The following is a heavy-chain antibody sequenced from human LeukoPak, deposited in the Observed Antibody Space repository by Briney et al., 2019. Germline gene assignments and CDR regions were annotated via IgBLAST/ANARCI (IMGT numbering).Heavy chain of an antibody. CDR1: GFTFSSYE. D-gene: IGHD1-1*01. Sequence: PGGSLRLSCAASGFTFSSYEMNWVRQAPGKGLEGVSYISCGGSNLYYADSVEGRFTISRDNAKNLLDLQMSSLGAEDTAVYFRSRDSAITGSFYLYMDVWGKGTTVTVSS. CDR2: ISCGGSNL. V-gene: IGHV3-48*03. J-gene: IGHJ6*03. CDR3: SRDSAITGSFYLYMDV.